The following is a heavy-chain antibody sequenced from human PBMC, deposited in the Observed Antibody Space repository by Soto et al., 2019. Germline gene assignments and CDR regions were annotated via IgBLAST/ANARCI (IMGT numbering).Heavy chain of an antibody. V-gene: IGHV1-18*01. CDR3: ARQRGYSYGGGWDY. J-gene: IGHJ4*02. CDR1: GYTFTSYG. Sequence: QVQLVQSGAEVKKPGASVKVSCKASGYTFTSYGISWVRQAPGQGREWMGWISAYNGNTNYAQKLQGRDTMTTDTSTSTAYMELRSLRSADTAVYYWARQRGYSYGGGWDYWGQGSLVTVSS. D-gene: IGHD5-18*01. CDR2: ISAYNGNT.